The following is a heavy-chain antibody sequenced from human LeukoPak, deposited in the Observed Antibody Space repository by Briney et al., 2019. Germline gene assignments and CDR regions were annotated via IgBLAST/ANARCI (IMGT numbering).Heavy chain of an antibody. CDR2: ISGSGGST. Sequence: GESLKISCQGSGYSFSSYAMSWVRQAPGKGLEWVSAISGSGGSTYYADSVKGRFTISRDNSKNTLYLQMNSLRAEDTAVYYCAKGPSGSYLNWFDPWGQGTLVTVSS. D-gene: IGHD1-26*01. CDR3: AKGPSGSYLNWFDP. CDR1: GYSFSSYA. V-gene: IGHV3-23*01. J-gene: IGHJ5*02.